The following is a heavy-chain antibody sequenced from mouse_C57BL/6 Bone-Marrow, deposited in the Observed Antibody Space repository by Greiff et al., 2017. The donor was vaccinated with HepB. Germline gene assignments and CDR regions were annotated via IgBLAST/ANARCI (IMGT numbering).Heavy chain of an antibody. V-gene: IGHV1-54*01. CDR2: INPGSGGT. J-gene: IGHJ4*01. CDR1: GYAFTNYL. D-gene: IGHD1-1*01. CDR3: ARGGYGSSYRYAMDY. Sequence: VQLQQSGAELVRPGTSVKVSCKASGYAFTNYLIEWVKQRPGQGLEWIGVINPGSGGTNYNEKFKGKATLTADKSSSTAYMQLSSLTSEDSAVYFCARGGYGSSYRYAMDYWGQGTSVTVSS.